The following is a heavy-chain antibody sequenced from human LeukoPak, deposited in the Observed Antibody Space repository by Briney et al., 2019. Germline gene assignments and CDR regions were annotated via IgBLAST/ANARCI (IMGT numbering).Heavy chain of an antibody. J-gene: IGHJ4*02. Sequence: GGSLRLSCVASGFSFSDHWMNWFRQAPGKGLEWVATIKKDGSEQYYVDSMKGRFTISRDNAKNSVYLQINSLRAEDTAVYYCARDLGWLQSDYWGQGTLVTVSS. CDR2: IKKDGSEQ. V-gene: IGHV3-7*01. CDR3: ARDLGWLQSDY. CDR1: GFSFSDHW. D-gene: IGHD5-24*01.